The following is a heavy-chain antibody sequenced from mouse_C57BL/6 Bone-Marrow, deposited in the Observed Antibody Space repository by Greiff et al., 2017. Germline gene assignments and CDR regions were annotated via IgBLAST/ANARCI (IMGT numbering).Heavy chain of an antibody. V-gene: IGHV1-55*01. D-gene: IGHD2-3*01. CDR1: GYTFTSYW. Sequence: QVHVKQPGAELVKPGASVKLSCKASGYTFTSYWLTWVKQRPGQGLEWIGDIYPGSGSTNSNEKFKSKATLTVDPSSSTAYMQLSSLTSEDSAVYYCARGWLLFDYWGQGTTLTVSS. J-gene: IGHJ2*01. CDR2: IYPGSGST. CDR3: ARGWLLFDY.